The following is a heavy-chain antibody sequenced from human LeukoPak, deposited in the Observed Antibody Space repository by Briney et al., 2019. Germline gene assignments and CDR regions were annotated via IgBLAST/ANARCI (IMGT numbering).Heavy chain of an antibody. Sequence: GKSLRLSCAASGFTFSNHAMHWVRQAPGKGLEWVAVISYDGSNKYYTDSVKGRFTISRDNSRDTLFLQMDGLKAEDTAVYYCARTYCSGGTCSGADHWGQGTVVTVSS. CDR3: ARTYCSGGTCSGADH. CDR1: GFTFSNHA. J-gene: IGHJ5*02. D-gene: IGHD2-15*01. CDR2: ISYDGSNK. V-gene: IGHV3-30*04.